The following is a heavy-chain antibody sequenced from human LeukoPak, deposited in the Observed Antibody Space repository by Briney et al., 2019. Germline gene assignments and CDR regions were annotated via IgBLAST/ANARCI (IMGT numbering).Heavy chain of an antibody. Sequence: SETLSLTCTVSGGSISSGSYYWSWIRQPAGKGLEWIGRIYTSGSTNYNPSLKSRVTISVDTSKNQFSLKLSSVTAADTAVYYCARGRKDYYDSSGYYYYYYYYYMDVWGKGTTVTVSS. V-gene: IGHV4-61*02. J-gene: IGHJ6*03. CDR1: GGSISSGSYY. CDR3: ARGRKDYYDSSGYYYYYYYYYMDV. CDR2: IYTSGST. D-gene: IGHD3-22*01.